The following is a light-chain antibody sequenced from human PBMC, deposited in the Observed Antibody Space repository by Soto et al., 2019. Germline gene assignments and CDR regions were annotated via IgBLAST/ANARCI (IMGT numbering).Light chain of an antibody. V-gene: IGKV1-8*01. Sequence: AIRMTQSPSSLSASTGDRVTITCRASQGISSYLAWYQQKPGKAPKLLIYAASTLQGGVPSRFSGSESGTEFTLTISSLQPEDFATYYCQQLNTYPLTFGGGTKVDIK. J-gene: IGKJ4*01. CDR3: QQLNTYPLT. CDR2: AAS. CDR1: QGISSY.